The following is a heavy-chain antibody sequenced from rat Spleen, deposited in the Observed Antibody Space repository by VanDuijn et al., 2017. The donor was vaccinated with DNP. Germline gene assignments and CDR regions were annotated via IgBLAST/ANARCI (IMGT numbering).Heavy chain of an antibody. D-gene: IGHD1-10*01. J-gene: IGHJ3*01. CDR3: ARPYYNNYGGFAH. Sequence: EVQLQESGPGLVKPSQSVSLTCSVTGYSITSNYWGWIRKFPGNKMEWVGHISYSGGTSYNPSLKSRISITRDTSKNQSILQMNSLRSEDMATYYCARPYYNNYGGFAHWGQGTLVTVSS. CDR1: GYSITSNY. CDR2: ISYSGGT. V-gene: IGHV3-1*01.